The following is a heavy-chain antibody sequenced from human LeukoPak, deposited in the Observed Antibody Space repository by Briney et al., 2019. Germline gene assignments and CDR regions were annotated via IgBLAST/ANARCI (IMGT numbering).Heavy chain of an antibody. J-gene: IGHJ5*02. Sequence: GASVKVSCKASGYSFSASYMHWVRQAPGQGPEYMGRINPNSGATNYAQKFQGRVTLTRDTSISTAYMELTRLRSDDTAVYYCAKDAPGGWFDPWGQGTLVTVSS. CDR3: AKDAPGGWFDP. V-gene: IGHV1-2*06. CDR2: INPNSGAT. CDR1: GYSFSASY.